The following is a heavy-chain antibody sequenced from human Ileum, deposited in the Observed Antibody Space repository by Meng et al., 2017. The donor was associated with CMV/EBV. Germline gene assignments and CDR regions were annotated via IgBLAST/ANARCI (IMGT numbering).Heavy chain of an antibody. D-gene: IGHD2-2*01. V-gene: IGHV4-4*07. CDR1: DGSISSYY. CDR3: AREKSSCTSSTCYGVDS. CDR2: IHTSGTT. J-gene: IGHJ4*02. Sequence: QPQESGPGLVQPSETLSLTCTVSDGSISSYYWSWIRQSAGKGLEWIGRIHTSGTTNYNPSLKSRVTLSLDTSKDQFSLKLTSVTAADTAVYYCAREKSSCTSSTCYGVDSWGQGTLVTVSS.